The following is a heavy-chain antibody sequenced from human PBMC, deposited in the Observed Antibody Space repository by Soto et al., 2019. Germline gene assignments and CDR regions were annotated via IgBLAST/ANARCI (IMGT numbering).Heavy chain of an antibody. V-gene: IGHV1-69*01. J-gene: IGHJ6*02. CDR2: LIPIFGTA. Sequence: QVQLVQSGAEVKKPGSSVKVSCKASGGTFSSYAISWVRQAPGQGLEWMGGLIPIFGTANYAQKFQVRVKITADESTSTAYMELSSLRSEDTAVYYCARDSSGWYRYGYYYYYGMDVWGQGTTVTVSS. CDR3: ARDSSGWYRYGYYYYYGMDV. D-gene: IGHD6-19*01. CDR1: GGTFSSYA.